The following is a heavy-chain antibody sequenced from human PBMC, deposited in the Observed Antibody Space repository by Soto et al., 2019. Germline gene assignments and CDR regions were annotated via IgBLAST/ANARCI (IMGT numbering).Heavy chain of an antibody. CDR3: AKNSAATIRVGYDY. CDR2: IVASGGIT. CDR1: GFTFSSYP. V-gene: IGHV3-23*01. D-gene: IGHD5-12*01. J-gene: IGHJ4*02. Sequence: EVQLLESGGGLAQPGGSLSLSCAASGFTFSSYPMSWVRQAPGQGLEWVSGIVASGGITYYADSVKGLFTISGDNSKNTLYLQMNSLRAEDTAVYYCAKNSAATIRVGYDYWGQGTLVTVSS.